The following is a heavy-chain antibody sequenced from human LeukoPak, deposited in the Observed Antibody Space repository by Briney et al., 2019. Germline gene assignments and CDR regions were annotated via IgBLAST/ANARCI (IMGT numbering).Heavy chain of an antibody. J-gene: IGHJ5*02. CDR2: IRYDGSNK. CDR1: GFTFSSYG. Sequence: GGSLRLSCAASGFTFSSYGMHWVRQAPGKGLEWVAFIRYDGSNKYYADSVKGRFTISRDNSKNTLYLQMNSLRAEDTAVYYCAKAPRESGSYYSRLNWFDPWGQGTLVTVSS. D-gene: IGHD1-26*01. V-gene: IGHV3-30*02. CDR3: AKAPRESGSYYSRLNWFDP.